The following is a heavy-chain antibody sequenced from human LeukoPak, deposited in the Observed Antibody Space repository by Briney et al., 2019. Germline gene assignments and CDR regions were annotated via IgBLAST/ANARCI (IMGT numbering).Heavy chain of an antibody. V-gene: IGHV3-21*01. CDR1: GFTFSTYS. D-gene: IGHD1-1*01. CDR3: ARDRRTGTTGDHDAFDI. J-gene: IGHJ3*02. Sequence: PGGSLRLSCAASGFTFSTYSINWVRQAPGKGLEWVSSISSSSSYIYYADSVKGRFTISRDNAKNSLYLQMNSLRAEDTAVYYCARDRRTGTTGDHDAFDIWGQGTLVTVSS. CDR2: ISSSSSYI.